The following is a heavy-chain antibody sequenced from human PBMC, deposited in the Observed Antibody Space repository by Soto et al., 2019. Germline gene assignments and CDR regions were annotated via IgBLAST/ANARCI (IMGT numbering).Heavy chain of an antibody. J-gene: IGHJ4*02. Sequence: EVQLVESGGGLVQPGGSLRLSCAASGFTLSSYSMNWVRQAPGKGLEWISYISSSSNTIYYADSMKGRFTISRDNARNSLYLQLNGLRAEDTAVYYCARGGYRNFDYWGQGTLVTVSS. CDR1: GFTLSSYS. V-gene: IGHV3-48*01. D-gene: IGHD5-18*01. CDR3: ARGGYRNFDY. CDR2: ISSSSNTI.